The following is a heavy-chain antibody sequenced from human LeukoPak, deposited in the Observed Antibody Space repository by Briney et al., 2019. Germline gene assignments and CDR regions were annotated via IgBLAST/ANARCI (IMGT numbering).Heavy chain of an antibody. J-gene: IGHJ4*02. Sequence: KPSVTLSLTCTVSGGSISRSVYYWGWIRQPPGKGLEWIGSIYYSGSTYYNPSLESRVTISVDTSKNQFSLKLSSMTAADTAVYYCQAYYGSGSYSDYWGQGTLVTVSS. V-gene: IGHV4-39*01. CDR2: IYYSGST. CDR3: QAYYGSGSYSDY. D-gene: IGHD3-10*01. CDR1: GGSISRSVYY.